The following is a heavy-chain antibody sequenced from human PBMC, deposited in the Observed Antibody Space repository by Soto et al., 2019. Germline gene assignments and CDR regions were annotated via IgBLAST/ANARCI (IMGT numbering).Heavy chain of an antibody. V-gene: IGHV1-69*13. D-gene: IGHD6-6*01. J-gene: IGHJ5*02. CDR2: IIPIFGTA. CDR3: ARDSELAPLLWFDP. Sequence: ASVKVSCKASGGTFSSYAISWVRQAPGQGLEWMGGIIPIFGTANYAQKFQGRVTITADESTSTAYMELSSLRSEDTAVYYCARDSELAPLLWFDPWGQGTLVTVSS. CDR1: GGTFSSYA.